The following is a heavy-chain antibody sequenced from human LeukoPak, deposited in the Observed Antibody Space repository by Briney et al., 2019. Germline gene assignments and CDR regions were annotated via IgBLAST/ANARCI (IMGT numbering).Heavy chain of an antibody. D-gene: IGHD5-24*01. J-gene: IGHJ3*02. CDR2: ISYDGSNK. V-gene: IGHV3-30-3*01. Sequence: GGSLRLSCAASGFTFSSYAMHWVRQAPGKGLEWVAVISYDGSNKYYADSVKGRFTISRDNSKNTLYLQMNSLRAEDTAVYYCAREPLEMATIKDALDIWGQGTMVTVSS. CDR3: AREPLEMATIKDALDI. CDR1: GFTFSSYA.